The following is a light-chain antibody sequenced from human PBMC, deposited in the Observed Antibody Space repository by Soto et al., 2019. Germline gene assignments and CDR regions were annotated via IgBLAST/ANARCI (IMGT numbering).Light chain of an antibody. V-gene: IGKV3-11*01. CDR1: QTVSSY. Sequence: EIGLTQSPATLSLSPGERATLYCRASQTVSSYLAWYQQKPGQAPRLLIYDASNRAPGLPARFRGRGSGPAFTPTISSLEPEDFAVYYCQQRSNWPLTFGGGTKVDIK. J-gene: IGKJ4*01. CDR2: DAS. CDR3: QQRSNWPLT.